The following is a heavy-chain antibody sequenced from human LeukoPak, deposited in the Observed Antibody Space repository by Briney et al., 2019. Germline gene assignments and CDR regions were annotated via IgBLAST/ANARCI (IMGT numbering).Heavy chain of an antibody. CDR2: ISGSGGST. V-gene: IGHV3-23*01. J-gene: IGHJ1*01. Sequence: GGSLRLSCAASGFTFSSYAMSWVRQAPGKGLEWVSAISGSGGSTYYADSVKGRFTISRDNSKNTLYLQMNSLRAEDTAVYYCPKNGNNGDYFSPGPPFQHWGQGTLVTVSS. CDR3: PKNGNNGDYFSPGPPFQH. D-gene: IGHD4-17*01. CDR1: GFTFSSYA.